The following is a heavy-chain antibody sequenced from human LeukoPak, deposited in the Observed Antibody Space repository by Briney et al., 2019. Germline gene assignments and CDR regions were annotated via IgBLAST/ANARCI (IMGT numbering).Heavy chain of an antibody. CDR1: GFTVSSNY. CDR3: ARGCSGGSCYESKFDP. V-gene: IGHV3-21*01. Sequence: GGSLRLSCAASGFTVSSNYMSWVRQAPGKGLEWVSSISISSSYIYYVDSLKGRFTISRDNAKNSLYLQMNSLRAEDTAVYYCARGCSGGSCYESKFDPWGQGTLVTVSS. J-gene: IGHJ5*02. D-gene: IGHD2-15*01. CDR2: ISISSSYI.